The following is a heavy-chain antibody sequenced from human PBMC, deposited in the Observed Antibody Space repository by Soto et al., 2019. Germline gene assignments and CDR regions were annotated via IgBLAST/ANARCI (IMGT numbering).Heavy chain of an antibody. D-gene: IGHD2-15*01. Sequence: SAPMSLTSTVSGCSIGNSSYYWGWIRQPPGKGLEWIGSIYYSGSTYYNPSLKSRVTISVDTSKNQFSLKLSSVTAADTAVYYCARHVARLYGMDVWGQGTTVTVSS. CDR2: IYYSGST. CDR3: ARHVARLYGMDV. J-gene: IGHJ6*02. V-gene: IGHV4-39*01. CDR1: GCSIGNSSYY.